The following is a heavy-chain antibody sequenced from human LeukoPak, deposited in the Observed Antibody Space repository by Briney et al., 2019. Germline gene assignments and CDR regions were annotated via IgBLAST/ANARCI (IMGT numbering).Heavy chain of an antibody. Sequence: PGGSQRLSCAASGFTFDNYWMHWVRQPPGKGLLWVSRINTDGSTTNYADSVKGRFTISRDNAKNMVYLQMNSLRGEDTAVYYCARENFDPWGQGTQVTDSS. CDR1: GFTFDNYW. J-gene: IGHJ5*02. CDR2: INTDGSTT. CDR3: ARENFDP. V-gene: IGHV3-74*01.